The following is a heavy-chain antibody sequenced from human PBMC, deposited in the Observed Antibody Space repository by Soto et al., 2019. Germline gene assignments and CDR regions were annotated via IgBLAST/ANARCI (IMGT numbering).Heavy chain of an antibody. V-gene: IGHV1-18*01. CDR1: GYTFTSYG. Sequence: QVQLVQSGAEVKKPGASVKVSCKASGYTFTSYGISWVRQAPGQGLEWMGWISAYNGNTNYAQKLQGRVTMTTDTSTSTADMELRSLRSDDTAGYYCARVSYYYGSGSPYGMDVWGQGTTVTVSS. CDR2: ISAYNGNT. D-gene: IGHD3-10*01. CDR3: ARVSYYYGSGSPYGMDV. J-gene: IGHJ6*02.